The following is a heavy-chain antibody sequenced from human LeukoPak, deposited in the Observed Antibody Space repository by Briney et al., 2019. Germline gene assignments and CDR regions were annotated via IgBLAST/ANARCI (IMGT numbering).Heavy chain of an antibody. CDR1: GFTFSSYW. D-gene: IGHD5-24*01. CDR2: INSDGSST. Sequence: GGSLRLSCAASGFTFSSYWMHWVRQAPGKGQVWVSRINSDGSSTSYADSVKGRFTISRDNAKNTLYLQMNSLRAEDTAVYYCARDWQMATNPHAFDIWGQGTMVTVSS. J-gene: IGHJ3*02. V-gene: IGHV3-74*01. CDR3: ARDWQMATNPHAFDI.